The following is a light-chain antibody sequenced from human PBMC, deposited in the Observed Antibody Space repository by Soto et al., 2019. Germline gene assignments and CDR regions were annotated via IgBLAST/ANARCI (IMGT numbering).Light chain of an antibody. V-gene: IGKV3-20*01. J-gene: IGKJ1*01. Sequence: EIVLTQSPGTLSLSPGERATLSCRASHSVGSSHLAWYQQKPGQAPRLLIYGAYSRATGVPDRLSGSGSGTDLTLPLSRREPEDSAVYYCQQYVGWTFGQGTKVEIK. CDR1: HSVGSSH. CDR3: QQYVGWT. CDR2: GAY.